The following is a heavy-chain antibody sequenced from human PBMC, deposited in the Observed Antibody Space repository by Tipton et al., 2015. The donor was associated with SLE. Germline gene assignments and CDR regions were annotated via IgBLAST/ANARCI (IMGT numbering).Heavy chain of an antibody. J-gene: IGHJ2*01. CDR3: AKERRDYADGHFDL. V-gene: IGHV3-21*04. CDR1: GFTFSSYS. Sequence: SLRLSCAASGFTFSSYSMNWVRQAPGKGLEWASSISSSSSYIYYADPVKGRFTISRDNAKNSLYLQMNSLRAEDTALYYCAKERRDYADGHFDLWGRGTLVTVSS. D-gene: IGHD4-17*01. CDR2: ISSSSSYI.